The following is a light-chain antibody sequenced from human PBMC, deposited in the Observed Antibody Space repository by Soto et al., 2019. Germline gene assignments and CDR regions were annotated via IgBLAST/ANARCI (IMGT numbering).Light chain of an antibody. CDR1: QGISSW. CDR2: KAS. CDR3: QQYKT. V-gene: IGKV1-5*03. J-gene: IGKJ1*01. Sequence: DIQMTQSTSSLSASVGDRVTITCRGSQGISSWLAWYQQKPGKAPRLLIYKASSLASGVPSRFSGSGSGTEFTITISSLQPDYFVTYYCQQYKTFGQGTRVEIK.